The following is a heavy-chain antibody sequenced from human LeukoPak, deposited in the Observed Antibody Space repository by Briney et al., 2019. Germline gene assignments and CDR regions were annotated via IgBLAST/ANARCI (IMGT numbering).Heavy chain of an antibody. CDR1: GSSFSTYW. D-gene: IGHD1-7*01. Sequence: GESLKISCQDSGSSFSTYWIAWVRQMPGKGLEWMGIIHPSNSDTRYSPAFQGQVTISVATSITTAYLQWSSLKASDTAIYYCARRTTEAFDIWGEGTKVTVSS. CDR3: ARRTTEAFDI. CDR2: IHPSNSDT. V-gene: IGHV5-51*01. J-gene: IGHJ3*02.